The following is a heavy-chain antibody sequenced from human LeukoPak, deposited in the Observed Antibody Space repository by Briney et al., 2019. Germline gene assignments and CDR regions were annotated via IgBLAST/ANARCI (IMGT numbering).Heavy chain of an antibody. CDR2: MSPNSDNT. CDR1: GYTLTELS. Sequence: ASVKVSCKVSGYTLTELSMHWVRQAPGKGLEWMGWMSPNSDNTGYAQKFQGRVTFTRDTSISTAYMELRSLTSEDTAVYYCARDYGGSSGWFDPWGQGTLVTVSS. J-gene: IGHJ5*02. D-gene: IGHD4-23*01. CDR3: ARDYGGSSGWFDP. V-gene: IGHV1-8*01.